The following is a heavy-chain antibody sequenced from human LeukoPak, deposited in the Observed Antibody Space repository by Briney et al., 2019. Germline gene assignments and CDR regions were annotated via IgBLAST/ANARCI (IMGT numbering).Heavy chain of an antibody. J-gene: IGHJ3*02. Sequence: PGGSLRLSCAASGFTFSSYAMHWVRQAPGKGLEWVAVISYDGSNKYYADSLKGRFTISRDNAKNSLYLQMNSLRAEDTAVYYCARDLRHVAESKRYSAFDIWGQGTMVTVSS. D-gene: IGHD5-18*01. CDR2: ISYDGSNK. CDR3: ARDLRHVAESKRYSAFDI. V-gene: IGHV3-30-3*01. CDR1: GFTFSSYA.